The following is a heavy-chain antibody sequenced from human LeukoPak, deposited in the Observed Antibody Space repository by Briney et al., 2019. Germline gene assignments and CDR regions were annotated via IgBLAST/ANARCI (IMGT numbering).Heavy chain of an antibody. CDR2: INPNSGGT. J-gene: IGHJ5*02. V-gene: IGHV1-2*02. CDR1: GYTFTGYY. D-gene: IGHD1-14*01. CDR3: ARVCDPVNWNHVPIEALTPWFDP. Sequence: ASVKVSWKASGYTFTGYYMHWVRQAPGQGLEWMGWINPNSGGTNYAQKFQGRVTMTTDTSTSTAYMELRSLRSDDTAVYYCARVCDPVNWNHVPIEALTPWFDPWGQGTLVTVSS.